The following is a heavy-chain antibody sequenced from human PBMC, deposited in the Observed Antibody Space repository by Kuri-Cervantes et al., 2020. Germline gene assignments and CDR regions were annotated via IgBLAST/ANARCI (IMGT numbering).Heavy chain of an antibody. CDR2: IRSDGSNK. CDR1: GFTFSSYG. D-gene: IGHD4-17*01. J-gene: IGHJ4*02. CDR3: ARSYYVTTVTRMDY. Sequence: GGSLRLSCTASGFTFSSYGMHWVRQAPGKGLEWVAFIRSDGSNKYCADSVKGRFTLSRDKARSTVYLHMNSLRAEDTAMYYCARSYYVTTVTRMDYWGQGALVTVSS. V-gene: IGHV3-30*02.